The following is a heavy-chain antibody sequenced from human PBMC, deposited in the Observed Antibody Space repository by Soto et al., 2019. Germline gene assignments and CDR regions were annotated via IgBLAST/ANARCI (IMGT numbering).Heavy chain of an antibody. CDR2: ISGSGGSP. Sequence: GGSLRLSCAASGFTFSTYTMSWVRRAPGKGLEWVSAISGSGGSPSYADSVQGRFTISRDNPKKTLYLQMNSLRAEDTAVYYCARPGVAGYSDAFDIWGQGRMVTVSS. CDR1: GFTFSTYT. J-gene: IGHJ3*02. V-gene: IGHV3-23*01. CDR3: ARPGVAGYSDAFDI. D-gene: IGHD3-9*01.